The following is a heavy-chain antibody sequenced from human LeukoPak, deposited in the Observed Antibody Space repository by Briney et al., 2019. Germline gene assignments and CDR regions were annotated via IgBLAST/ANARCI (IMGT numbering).Heavy chain of an antibody. CDR1: GGSISSYY. CDR2: IYTSGST. CDR3: ARRRSYYYGSGSYRNWFDP. V-gene: IGHV4-4*07. J-gene: IGHJ5*02. D-gene: IGHD3-10*01. Sequence: SETLSLTCIVSGGSISSYYWSWIRQPAGKGLEWIGRIYTSGSTNYSPSLKSRVTMSVDTSKNQFSLKLSSVTAADTAVYYCARRRSYYYGSGSYRNWFDPWGQGTLVTVSS.